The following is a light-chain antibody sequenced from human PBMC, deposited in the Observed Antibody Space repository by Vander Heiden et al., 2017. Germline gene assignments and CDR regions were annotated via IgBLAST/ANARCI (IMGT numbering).Light chain of an antibody. CDR1: NIGSTI. V-gene: IGLV3-9*01. Sequence: SYELTQPLSVSMALGQTARITCGGNNIGSTIVHWYQQKPGQAPVLVISRDTNRPSGIPERFSGSNSGNTATLTISRAQARDEADYYCQVWDSSANWVFGGGTKLTVL. J-gene: IGLJ3*02. CDR3: QVWDSSANWV. CDR2: RDT.